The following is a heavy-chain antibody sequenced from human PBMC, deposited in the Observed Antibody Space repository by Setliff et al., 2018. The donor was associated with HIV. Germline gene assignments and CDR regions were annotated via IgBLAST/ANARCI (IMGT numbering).Heavy chain of an antibody. CDR2: INHSGST. J-gene: IGHJ1*01. CDR1: GGSFIGYY. V-gene: IGHV4-34*01. Sequence: PSETLSLTCAVYGGSFIGYYWSWIRQPPGKGLAWIGEINHSGSTNYNPSLKSRVTMSVDKSKNQFSLRLSSVTAADTAVYYCARARRAGSGPKYFQHWGQGTLVTVSS. D-gene: IGHD2-15*01. CDR3: ARARRAGSGPKYFQH.